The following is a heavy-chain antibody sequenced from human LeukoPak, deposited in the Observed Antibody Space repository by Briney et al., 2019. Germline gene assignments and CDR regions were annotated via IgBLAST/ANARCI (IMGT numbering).Heavy chain of an antibody. CDR2: ISGSGGNT. Sequence: GGSLRLSCAASGFTFSNAWMSWVRQAPGKGLEWVSTISGSGGNTYYADSVKGRLTISRDNSKNTLYLQMNSLRAEDTAVYYCAKDLITISYYYMDVWGKGTTVTVSS. CDR3: AKDLITISYYYMDV. CDR1: GFTFSNAW. D-gene: IGHD3-3*01. J-gene: IGHJ6*03. V-gene: IGHV3-23*01.